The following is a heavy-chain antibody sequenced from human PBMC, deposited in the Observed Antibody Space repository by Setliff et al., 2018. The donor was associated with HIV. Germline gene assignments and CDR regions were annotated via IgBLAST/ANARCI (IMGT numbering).Heavy chain of an antibody. CDR2: ISPGGGSI. CDR3: ARNKIGWDTYSVVNCFDP. Sequence: ASVKVSCKASGYTFTGYYMHWVRQAPGQGLEWMGIISPGGGSINYAQTFQGRVTLTRDTSTNTAYMELRRLRSDDTAIYFCARNKIGWDTYSVVNCFDPWGQGTLVTVSS. CDR1: GYTFTGYY. V-gene: IGHV1-46*01. D-gene: IGHD2-21*01. J-gene: IGHJ5*02.